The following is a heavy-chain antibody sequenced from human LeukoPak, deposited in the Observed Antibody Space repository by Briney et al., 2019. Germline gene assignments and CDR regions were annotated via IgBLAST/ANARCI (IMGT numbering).Heavy chain of an antibody. CDR1: GFTFSNYG. J-gene: IGHJ4*02. V-gene: IGHV3-33*08. CDR2: IWHDGSQK. Sequence: GGSLRLSCAASGFTFSNYGMHWVRQAPGKGLEWVALIWHDGSQKNYADSVKGRFTISRDNSKNTPYLQMNSLRAEDTAIYYCANNFDYWGQGTLVTVSS. CDR3: ANNFDY.